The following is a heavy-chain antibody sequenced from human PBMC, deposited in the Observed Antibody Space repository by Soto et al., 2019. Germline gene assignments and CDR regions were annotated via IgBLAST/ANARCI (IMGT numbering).Heavy chain of an antibody. J-gene: IGHJ3*02. CDR2: INWDDDK. CDR1: GFPLTTSGVA. CDR3: AHHYGSSWSDAFDI. V-gene: IGHV2-5*02. D-gene: IGHD6-13*01. Sequence: QITLKESGPTLVKPPQPLTLTCTFTGFPLTTSGVAVGWIRQPPGKAMGWLALINWDDDKRYSPSLKSRLTITKDTSKNQVVRTMSTMDPVDTATYYCAHHYGSSWSDAFDIWGQGTMVTVSS.